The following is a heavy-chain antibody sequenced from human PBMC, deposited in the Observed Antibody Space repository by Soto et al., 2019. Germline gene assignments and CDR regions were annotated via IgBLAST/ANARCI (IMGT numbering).Heavy chain of an antibody. CDR2: IKSGGNT. V-gene: IGHV3-66*01. CDR1: GFTVSTDW. J-gene: IGHJ6*02. CDR3: VRENYYYGMDV. Sequence: EVQLVESGGGLVQPGGPLRLSCAASGFTVSTDWMYWVRQAPGKGLEWISVIKSGGNTHYADSVEGRFSISRDNSKNTVYLQMNSLRGEDTAVYYCVRENYYYGMDVWGQGTTVTVSS.